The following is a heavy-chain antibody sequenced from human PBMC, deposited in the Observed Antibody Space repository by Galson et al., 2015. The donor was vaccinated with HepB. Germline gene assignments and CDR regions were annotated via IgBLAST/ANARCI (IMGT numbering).Heavy chain of an antibody. CDR1: GFTFSDYY. Sequence: SLRLSCAASGFTFSDYYMSWVRQAPGKGLEWVSYISSSSSYTNYADSVKGRFTISRDNAKNSLYLQMNSLRAEDTAVYYCARVRGTLFDYWGQGTLVTVSS. CDR3: ARVRGTLFDY. D-gene: IGHD1-1*01. V-gene: IGHV3-11*05. J-gene: IGHJ4*02. CDR2: ISSSSSYT.